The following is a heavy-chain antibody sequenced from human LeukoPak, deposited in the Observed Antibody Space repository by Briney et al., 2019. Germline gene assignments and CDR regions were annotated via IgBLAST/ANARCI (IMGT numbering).Heavy chain of an antibody. Sequence: GRSLRLSCAASGFTFSNAWMNWVRQAPGKGLEWVGRIKSKTDGGTTDYAAPVKGRFTISRDDSKNTLYLQMNSLKTEDTAVYYCATDAGIAAADDYWGQGTLVTVSS. CDR2: IKSKTDGGTT. D-gene: IGHD6-13*01. CDR3: ATDAGIAAADDY. CDR1: GFTFSNAW. J-gene: IGHJ4*02. V-gene: IGHV3-15*07.